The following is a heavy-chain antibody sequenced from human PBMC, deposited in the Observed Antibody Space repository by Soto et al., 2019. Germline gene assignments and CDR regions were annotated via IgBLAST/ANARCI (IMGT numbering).Heavy chain of an antibody. CDR3: ASLYSYGLEGYYYGMDV. CDR2: IIPIFGTA. D-gene: IGHD5-18*01. V-gene: IGHV1-69*13. J-gene: IGHJ6*02. Sequence: SVKVSCKASGGTFSSYAISWVRQAPGQGLEWMGGIIPIFGTANYAQKFQGRVTITADESTSTAYMELSSLRSEDTAVYYCASLYSYGLEGYYYGMDVWGQGTTVTVSS. CDR1: GGTFSSYA.